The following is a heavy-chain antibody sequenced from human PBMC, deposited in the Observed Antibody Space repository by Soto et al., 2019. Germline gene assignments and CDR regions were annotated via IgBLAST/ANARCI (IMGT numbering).Heavy chain of an antibody. Sequence: GGSLRLSCAASGFTFSSYGMHWVRQAPGKGLEWVAVIWYDGSNKYYADSVKGRFTISRDNSKNTLYLQMNSLRAEDTAVYYWARDRGLRLVAPYYYYYYMDVWGKGTTVTVSS. CDR3: ARDRGLRLVAPYYYYYYMDV. CDR2: IWYDGSNK. CDR1: GFTFSSYG. V-gene: IGHV3-33*01. J-gene: IGHJ6*03. D-gene: IGHD5-12*01.